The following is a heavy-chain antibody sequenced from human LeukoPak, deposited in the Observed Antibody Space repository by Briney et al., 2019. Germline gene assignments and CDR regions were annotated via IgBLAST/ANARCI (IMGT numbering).Heavy chain of an antibody. V-gene: IGHV4-4*02. CDR2: IYHSGST. CDR3: ASEGIRDYYYYSMDV. Sequence: PSETLSLTCAVSGGSISSSNWWSWVRPPPGKGLEWIGEIYHSGSTNYNPSLKSRVTISVDKSKNQFSLKLSSVTAADTAVYYCASEGIRDYYYYSMDVWGKGTTVTISS. J-gene: IGHJ6*03. CDR1: GGSISSSNW. D-gene: IGHD1-14*01.